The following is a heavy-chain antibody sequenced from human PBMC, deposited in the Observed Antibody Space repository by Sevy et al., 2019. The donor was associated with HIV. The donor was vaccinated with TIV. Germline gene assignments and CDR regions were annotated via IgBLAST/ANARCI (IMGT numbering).Heavy chain of an antibody. CDR1: GFTFSNYA. CDR2: IWCDGAYQ. D-gene: IGHD3-22*01. V-gene: IGHV3-33*01. CDR3: ARGGYYYDNAAYYALDS. Sequence: GGSLRLSCAATGFTFSNYAMHWVRQAPGKGMEWVAIIWCDGAYQYHGDSVKGRFTISRDNSKNTLYLQMNNVRVEDTVVYYCARGGYYYDNAAYYALDSWGQGTLVTVSS. J-gene: IGHJ4*02.